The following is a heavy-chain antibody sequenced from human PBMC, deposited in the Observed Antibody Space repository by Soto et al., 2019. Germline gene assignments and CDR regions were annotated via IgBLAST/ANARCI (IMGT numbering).Heavy chain of an antibody. V-gene: IGHV3-9*01. Sequence: PGESLRLSCAASGFTFDDYAMHRVRQAPGKGLEWVSGISWNSGSIGYADSVKGRFTISRDNAKNSLYLQMNSLRAEDTALYYCAKPLGRYSYGYYYGMDVWGQGTTVTVSS. J-gene: IGHJ6*02. CDR1: GFTFDDYA. D-gene: IGHD5-18*01. CDR3: AKPLGRYSYGYYYGMDV. CDR2: ISWNSGSI.